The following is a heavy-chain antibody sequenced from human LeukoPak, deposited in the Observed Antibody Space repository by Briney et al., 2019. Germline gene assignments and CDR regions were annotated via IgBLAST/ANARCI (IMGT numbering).Heavy chain of an antibody. D-gene: IGHD1-26*01. CDR3: ARDRGSYYFDY. J-gene: IGHJ4*02. CDR2: INPNSGDT. V-gene: IGHV1-2*02. Sequence: GASVKVSCKASGYTFTGYYLHWVRQAPGQGLEWMGWINPNSGDTNYAQRFQGRVTMTGDTSISTAYMELRGLRSDDTAVYYCARDRGSYYFDYWGQGTLVTVSS. CDR1: GYTFTGYY.